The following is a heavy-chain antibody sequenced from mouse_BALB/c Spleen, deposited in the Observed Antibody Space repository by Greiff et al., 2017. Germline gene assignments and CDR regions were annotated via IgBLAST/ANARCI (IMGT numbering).Heavy chain of an antibody. CDR1: GFNIKDYY. CDR2: IDPENGDT. Sequence: DVKLVESGAELVRSGASVKLSCTASGFNIKDYYMHWVKQRPEQGLEWIGWIDPENGDTEYAPKFQGKATMTADTSSNTAYLQLSSLTSEDTAVYYCNAHSQFAYWGQGTLVTVSA. V-gene: IGHV14-4*02. CDR3: NAHSQFAY. J-gene: IGHJ3*01.